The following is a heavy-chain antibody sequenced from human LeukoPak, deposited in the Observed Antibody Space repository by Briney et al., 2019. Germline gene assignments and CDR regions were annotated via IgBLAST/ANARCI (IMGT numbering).Heavy chain of an antibody. CDR3: ARGGYYTTSSYDY. D-gene: IGHD1-26*01. CDR1: GGSIRGHY. V-gene: IGHV4-59*11. Sequence: SETLSLTCAVSGGSIRGHYWSWIRQPPGKGLEWIGCIHYSGSTNYNPSLKSRVTISVDTSKNQFSLKLSSVTAADTAVYYCARGGYYTTSSYDYWGQGTLVTVSS. J-gene: IGHJ4*02. CDR2: IHYSGST.